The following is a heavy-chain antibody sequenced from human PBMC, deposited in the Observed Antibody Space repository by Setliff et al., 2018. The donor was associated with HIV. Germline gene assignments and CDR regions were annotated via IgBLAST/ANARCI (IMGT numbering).Heavy chain of an antibody. V-gene: IGHV4-59*12. Sequence: SETLSLTCIVSGASIRSYYWAWIRQSPGRGLQYLGHLYYSGSTNYNPSLKSRITMPMDTSKNQFSLKLSSVTAADTAVYYCARVFPPTRGATTNTPPGVFDIWGQGTMVTVSS. CDR2: LYYSGST. CDR1: GASIRSYY. D-gene: IGHD1-1*01. J-gene: IGHJ3*02. CDR3: ARVFPPTRGATTNTPPGVFDI.